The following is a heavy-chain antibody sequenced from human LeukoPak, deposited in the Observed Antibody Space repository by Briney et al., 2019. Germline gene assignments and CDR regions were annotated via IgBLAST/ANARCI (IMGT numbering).Heavy chain of an antibody. CDR2: INPNSGGT. CDR3: AHGCCNYYYYYMDV. J-gene: IGHJ6*03. Sequence: ASVKVSCKASGYTFTGYYVHWVRQAPGQGLEWMGWINPNSGGTNYAQKFQGRVTMSRDTSISTAYMELSRLRSDDTAVYYCAHGCCNYYYYYMDVWGKGTTVTVSS. CDR1: GYTFTGYY. V-gene: IGHV1-2*02. D-gene: IGHD2-21*01.